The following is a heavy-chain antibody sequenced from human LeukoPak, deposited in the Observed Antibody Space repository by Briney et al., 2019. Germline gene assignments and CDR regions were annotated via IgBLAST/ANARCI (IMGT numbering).Heavy chain of an antibody. J-gene: IGHJ4*02. CDR2: INPNSGGT. D-gene: IGHD3-9*01. CDR1: GYTFTGYY. Sequence: GASVKVSCKASGYTFTGYYMHWVRQAPGQGLEWMGWINPNSGGTNYAQKFQGRVTMTRDTSISTAYMELSRLRSDDTAVYYCARGGDSYYDILTGYLDYWGQGTLATVSS. CDR3: ARGGDSYYDILTGYLDY. V-gene: IGHV1-2*02.